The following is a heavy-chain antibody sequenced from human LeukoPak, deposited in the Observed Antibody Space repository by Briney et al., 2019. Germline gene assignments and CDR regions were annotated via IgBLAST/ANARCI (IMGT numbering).Heavy chain of an antibody. J-gene: IGHJ4*02. V-gene: IGHV4-39*01. CDR2: IYYRGTT. CDR3: ARQGSSWIDY. D-gene: IGHD6-13*01. Sequence: SETLSLTCTVSGGSISSSIYHWGWIRQPPGKGLEWIGSIYYRGTTYYNPSLKSRVTISVDTYKNQFSLKLSSVTAADTAVYYCARQGSSWIDYWGQGTLVTVSS. CDR1: GGSISSSIYH.